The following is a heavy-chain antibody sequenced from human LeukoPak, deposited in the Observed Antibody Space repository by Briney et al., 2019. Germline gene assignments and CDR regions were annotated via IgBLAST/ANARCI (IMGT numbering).Heavy chain of an antibody. CDR3: AKDIFPSIAAAGQLDY. Sequence: GRSLRLSCAASGFTFDDYAMHWVRQAPGKGLEWVSGISWNSGSIGYADSVKGRFTISRDNAKNSLYLQMNSLRAEDTALYYCAKDIFPSIAAAGQLDYWGQGTLVTVSS. J-gene: IGHJ4*02. CDR1: GFTFDDYA. V-gene: IGHV3-9*01. D-gene: IGHD6-13*01. CDR2: ISWNSGSI.